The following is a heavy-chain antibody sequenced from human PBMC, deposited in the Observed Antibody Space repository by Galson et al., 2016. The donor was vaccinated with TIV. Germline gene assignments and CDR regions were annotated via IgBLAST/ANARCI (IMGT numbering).Heavy chain of an antibody. CDR2: ISYYGSDK. J-gene: IGHJ6*02. Sequence: SLRLSCAASGFAFSTYAMHWVRQAPGKGLEWVALISYYGSDKYYADSVKGRFTISRDNSKSTLYRQMNNLRAEDTAVYYCARGDYPATVTTYYYYGMDVWGQGTTVTVSS. D-gene: IGHD4-11*01. V-gene: IGHV3-30-3*01. CDR1: GFAFSTYA. CDR3: ARGDYPATVTTYYYYGMDV.